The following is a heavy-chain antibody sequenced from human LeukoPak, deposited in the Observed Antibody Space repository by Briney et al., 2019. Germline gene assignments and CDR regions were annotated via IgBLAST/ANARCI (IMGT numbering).Heavy chain of an antibody. Sequence: ASVKVSCKASGYTFTSYGISWVRQAPGQGLEWMGWMNPNSGNTGYAQKFQGRVTMTRNTSISTAYMELSSLRSEDTAVYYCARGPGYHDYGDYYWSFLYYGMDVWGQGTTVTVSS. V-gene: IGHV1-8*02. CDR2: MNPNSGNT. D-gene: IGHD4-17*01. J-gene: IGHJ6*02. CDR1: GYTFTSYG. CDR3: ARGPGYHDYGDYYWSFLYYGMDV.